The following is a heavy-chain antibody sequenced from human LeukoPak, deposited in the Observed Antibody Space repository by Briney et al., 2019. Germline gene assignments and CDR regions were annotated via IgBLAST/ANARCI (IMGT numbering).Heavy chain of an antibody. CDR2: IIPIFGTT. CDR1: GYTFSSYA. V-gene: IGHV1-69*13. J-gene: IGHJ4*02. D-gene: IGHD3-22*01. Sequence: SVKVSCKASGYTFSSYAISWVRQAPGQGLEWMGGIIPIFGTTNYAQKFQGRVTITADESTSTAYMELSSLRSEDTAVYYCARSGAYYYDSSGYYHQWGQGTLVTVSS. CDR3: ARSGAYYYDSSGYYHQ.